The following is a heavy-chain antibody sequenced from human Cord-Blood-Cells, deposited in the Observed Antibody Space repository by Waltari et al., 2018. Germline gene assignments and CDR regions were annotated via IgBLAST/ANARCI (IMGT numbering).Heavy chain of an antibody. CDR1: GGSISSSSYY. D-gene: IGHD5-12*01. CDR2: IYYSGST. Sequence: QLQLQESGPGLVKPSETLSPTCTVSGGSISSSSYYWGWIRQPPGKGLEWIGSIYYSGSTYYNPSLKSRVTISVDTSKNQFSLKLSSVTAADTAVYYCATNSGYDAFDIWGQGTMVTVSS. V-gene: IGHV4-39*07. CDR3: ATNSGYDAFDI. J-gene: IGHJ3*02.